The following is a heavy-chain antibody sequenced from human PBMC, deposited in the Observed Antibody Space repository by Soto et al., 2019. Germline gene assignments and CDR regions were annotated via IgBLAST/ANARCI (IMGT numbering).Heavy chain of an antibody. CDR3: ARGAEDYGRHPFYFDS. J-gene: IGHJ4*02. CDR1: GGSMSSSSYY. Sequence: SETLSLTCTVSGGSMSSSSYYWGWIRQPPGKGLEWIGSIYHSGNTYYNPSLRSRATMSVDTSKNHFSLRLSSVTATDTAVYYCARGAEDYGRHPFYFDSWGQGTLVTVSS. D-gene: IGHD4-17*01. V-gene: IGHV4-39*02. CDR2: IYHSGNT.